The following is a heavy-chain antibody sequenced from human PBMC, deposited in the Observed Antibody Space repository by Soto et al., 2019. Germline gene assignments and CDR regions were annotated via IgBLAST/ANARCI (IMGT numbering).Heavy chain of an antibody. CDR1: GFTFSSYG. CDR2: ISYDGSNK. V-gene: IGHV3-30*18. J-gene: IGHJ6*01. Sequence: QVQLVESGGSVVQPGRSLRLSCAASGFTFSSYGMHWVRQAPGKGLEWVAVISYDGSNKYYADSVKGRFTISRDNSKNTLYLQMNSLRAEDTAVYYCAKGIAGITMVRGVITLRGYYYGMDVW. CDR3: AKGIAGITMVRGVITLRGYYYGMDV. D-gene: IGHD3-10*01.